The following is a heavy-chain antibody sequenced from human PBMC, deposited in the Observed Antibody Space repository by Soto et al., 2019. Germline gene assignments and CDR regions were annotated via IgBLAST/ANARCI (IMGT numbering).Heavy chain of an antibody. D-gene: IGHD5-18*01. J-gene: IGHJ6*02. CDR1: GGSISSYY. V-gene: IGHV4-59*01. Sequence: PSETLSLTCTVSGGSISSYYWSWIRQPPGKGLEWIGYIYYSGSTNYNPSLKSRVTISVDTSKSQFSLKLSSVTAADTAVYYCARAPKGYSYGYKFDYYYYGMDVWGQGTTVTVSS. CDR3: ARAPKGYSYGYKFDYYYYGMDV. CDR2: IYYSGST.